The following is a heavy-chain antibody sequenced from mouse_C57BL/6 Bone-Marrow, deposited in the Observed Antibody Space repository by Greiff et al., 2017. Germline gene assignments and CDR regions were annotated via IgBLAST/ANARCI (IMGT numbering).Heavy chain of an antibody. J-gene: IGHJ4*01. CDR3: ARKALLRRLAMDY. Sequence: VQLQQSGPELVKPGASVKISCKASGYAFSSSWMNWVKQRPGKGLEWIGRIYPGDGDTNYNGKFKGKATLTADKSSSTAYMQRSSLTSEDSAVYFCARKALLRRLAMDYWGQGTSVTVSS. V-gene: IGHV1-82*01. CDR2: IYPGDGDT. CDR1: GYAFSSSW. D-gene: IGHD1-1*01.